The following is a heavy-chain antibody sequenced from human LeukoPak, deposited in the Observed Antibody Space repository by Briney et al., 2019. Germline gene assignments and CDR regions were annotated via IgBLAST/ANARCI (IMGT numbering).Heavy chain of an antibody. J-gene: IGHJ5*02. Sequence: GGSLRLSCAASGFTFSSYAMSWVRQAPGKGPEWVSSISGGGGSTYYADSVKGRFTISRDTSKNTLYLQMNSLRAEDTAVYYCAKSRAAAGTINWFDPWGQGTLVTVSS. CDR1: GFTFSSYA. CDR2: ISGGGGST. D-gene: IGHD6-13*01. V-gene: IGHV3-23*01. CDR3: AKSRAAAGTINWFDP.